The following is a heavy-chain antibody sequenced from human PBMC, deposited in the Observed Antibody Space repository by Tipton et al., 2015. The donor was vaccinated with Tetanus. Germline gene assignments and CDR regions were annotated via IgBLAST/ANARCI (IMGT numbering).Heavy chain of an antibody. D-gene: IGHD2/OR15-2a*01. CDR3: ARRRRMIHTFDI. J-gene: IGHJ3*02. V-gene: IGHV4-31*03. CDR1: GGSVSSGAYC. CDR2: ISSRGST. Sequence: TLSLTCTVSGGSVSSGAYCWSWIRQHPGKGLESIGCISSRGSTYYNPSLTSRVSISVDTSKNQFSLKLTSVTAADTAIYYCARRRRMIHTFDIWGQGTVVTVSS.